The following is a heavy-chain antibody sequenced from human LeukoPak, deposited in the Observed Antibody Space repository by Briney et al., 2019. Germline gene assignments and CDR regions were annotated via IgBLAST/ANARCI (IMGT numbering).Heavy chain of an antibody. CDR3: ARGGGEGDNSAFDI. CDR2: TRDRARSYRT. D-gene: IGHD3-16*01. V-gene: IGHV3-72*01. J-gene: IGHJ3*02. CDR1: GVTLSDHH. Sequence: PGGSLRLSCAASGVTLSDHHVDWVRQAPGKGLEWVGRTRDRARSYRTQYAASVDGRFTISRDDSKSAVYLQMNSLKTEDTAVYYCARGGGEGDNSAFDIWGQGTVVTVSS.